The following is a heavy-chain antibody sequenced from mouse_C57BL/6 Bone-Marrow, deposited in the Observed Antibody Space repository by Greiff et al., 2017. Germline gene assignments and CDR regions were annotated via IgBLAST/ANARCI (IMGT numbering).Heavy chain of an antibody. J-gene: IGHJ4*01. CDR2: IYPRSGNT. V-gene: IGHV1-81*01. D-gene: IGHD1-1*01. Sequence: QVQLQQSGAELARPGASVKLSCKASGYTFTRYGISWVKQRPGQGLEWIGRIYPRSGNTYYNEKFKGKATLTADKSSSTAYMELRGLTSEDSAVYFCARPFYYYGNSSYDAMDYWGQGTSVTVSS. CDR1: GYTFTRYG. CDR3: ARPFYYYGNSSYDAMDY.